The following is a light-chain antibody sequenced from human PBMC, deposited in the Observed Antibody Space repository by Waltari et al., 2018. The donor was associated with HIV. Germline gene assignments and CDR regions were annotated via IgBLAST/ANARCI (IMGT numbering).Light chain of an antibody. J-gene: IGKJ5*01. CDR1: QDIRNF. V-gene: IGKV1-33*01. CDR2: DAS. Sequence: DIRLTQSPSSLSASVGDTVTITCQASQDIRNFLNWYQQRPGRTPKLLIYDASSLEKGFPSRFSGSASGTDFTLTISSLQPEDIATYYCQQFDNYPITFGQGTRLDLK. CDR3: QQFDNYPIT.